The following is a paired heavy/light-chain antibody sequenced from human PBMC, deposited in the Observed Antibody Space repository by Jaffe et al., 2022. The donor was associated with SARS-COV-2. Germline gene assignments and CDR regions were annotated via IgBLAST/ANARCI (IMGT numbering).Heavy chain of an antibody. CDR2: IRSKSDGWTT. J-gene: IGHJ5*02. CDR1: GFTFRSAW. V-gene: IGHV3-15*01. Sequence: DVQLVESGGGLVKPGGSLRLSCAGSGFTFRSAWMSWVRQAPGKGPEWVGLIRSKSDGWTTVYAAPVKGRFTISRDDSKNTVSLQMNSLKTDDTAVYHCTTGGQFWFDPWGQGTLVTVSS. D-gene: IGHD3-10*01. CDR3: TTGGQFWFDP.
Light chain of an antibody. V-gene: IGLV1-44*01. J-gene: IGLJ3*02. CDR3: AAWDDSLNGWV. Sequence: QSVVTQPPSASGTPGQRVTISCSGSSSNIGSDTVNWYRRLPGTAPKLLIYNNNERPSGVPDRFSGSKSGTSASLAISGLQSEDEADYYCAAWDDSLNGWVFGGGTKLTVL. CDR2: NNN. CDR1: SSNIGSDT.